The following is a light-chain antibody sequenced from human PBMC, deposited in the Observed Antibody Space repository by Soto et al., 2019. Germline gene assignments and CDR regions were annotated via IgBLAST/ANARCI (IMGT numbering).Light chain of an antibody. Sequence: EIVLTQSPGTLSLSPGGRATLSCVAVQSVSSNLAWYQQKPGQAPRLLIYGASTRATGIPARFSGSGSGTEFTLTISSLQSEDFAVYYCQQYNNWPRTFGQGTKVDIK. V-gene: IGKV3-15*01. CDR1: QSVSSN. J-gene: IGKJ1*01. CDR3: QQYNNWPRT. CDR2: GAS.